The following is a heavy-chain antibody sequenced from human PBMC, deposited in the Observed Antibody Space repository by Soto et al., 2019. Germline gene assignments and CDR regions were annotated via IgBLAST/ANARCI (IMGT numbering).Heavy chain of an antibody. CDR3: ARDRSSNWFDP. V-gene: IGHV4-61*01. J-gene: IGHJ5*02. CDR1: GGSVSSGSYY. CDR2: IYYSGST. D-gene: IGHD1-26*01. Sequence: PSETLSLTCTVSGGSVSSGSYYWSWIRQPPGKGLEWIGYIYYSGSTNYNPSLKSRVTISVDTSKNQFSLKLSSVTAADTAVYYCARDRSSNWFDPWGQGTLVTVSS.